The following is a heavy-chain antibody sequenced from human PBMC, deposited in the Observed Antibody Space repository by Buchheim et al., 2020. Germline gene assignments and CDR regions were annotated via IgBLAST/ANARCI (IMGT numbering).Heavy chain of an antibody. CDR2: INHSGST. D-gene: IGHD6-19*01. Sequence: QVQLQQWGAGLLKPSETLSLTCAVYGGSFSGYYWSWIRQPPGKGLEWIGEINHSGSTNSNPSLKSRVTISVDTSKNQFPLKLSSVTAADTAVYYCARDTELYSSGWYAYWGQGTL. CDR1: GGSFSGYY. J-gene: IGHJ4*02. V-gene: IGHV4-34*01. CDR3: ARDTELYSSGWYAY.